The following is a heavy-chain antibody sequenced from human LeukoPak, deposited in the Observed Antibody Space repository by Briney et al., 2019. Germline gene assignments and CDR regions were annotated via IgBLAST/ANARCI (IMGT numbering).Heavy chain of an antibody. CDR1: DGSISTSSYY. CDR3: ARGRDSSSWQYYYYYYYMDV. Sequence: SETLSLTCTVSDGSISTSSYYWGWVRQPPGKGLEWIGNIFYSGSTYYSPSLKSRVTISLDTSRNQFSLKLSSVTAADTAVYYCARGRDSSSWQYYYYYYYMDVWGKGTTVTVSS. V-gene: IGHV4-39*07. J-gene: IGHJ6*03. CDR2: IFYSGST. D-gene: IGHD6-13*01.